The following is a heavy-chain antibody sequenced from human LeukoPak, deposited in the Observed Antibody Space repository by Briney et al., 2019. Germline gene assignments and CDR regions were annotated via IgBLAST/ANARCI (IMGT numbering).Heavy chain of an antibody. J-gene: IGHJ6*03. D-gene: IGHD2-15*01. Sequence: GGSLRLSCAASGFTFSSYAMHWVRQAPGKGLEYVSAISSNGGSTYYANSVKGRFTISRDNSKNTLYLQMNSLRAEDTAVYYCATVVADYYYYYMDVWGKGTTVTISS. V-gene: IGHV3-64*01. CDR1: GFTFSSYA. CDR2: ISSNGGST. CDR3: ATVVADYYYYYMDV.